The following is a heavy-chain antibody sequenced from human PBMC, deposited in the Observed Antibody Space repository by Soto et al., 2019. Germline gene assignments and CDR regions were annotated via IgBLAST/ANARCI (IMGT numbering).Heavy chain of an antibody. J-gene: IGHJ4*02. CDR2: ISVSGGTT. CDR3: AKDPDSSGWYRGYYFDY. V-gene: IGHV3-23*01. D-gene: IGHD6-19*01. Sequence: LRLSCAASGFTFSSFAMNWVRQAPGKGLEWVSVISVSGGTTYYADSVKGRFTISRDNSKNTLYLQMNSLRAEDTAVYYCAKDPDSSGWYRGYYFDYWSQGTLVTVSS. CDR1: GFTFSSFA.